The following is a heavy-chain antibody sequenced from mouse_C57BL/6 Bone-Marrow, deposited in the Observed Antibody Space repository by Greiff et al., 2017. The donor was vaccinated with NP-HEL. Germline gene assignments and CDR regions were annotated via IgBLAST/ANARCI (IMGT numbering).Heavy chain of an antibody. CDR2: IWSGGST. D-gene: IGHD1-1*02. Sequence: VQLQQSGPGLVQPSQSLSTTCTVSGFSSTFYGVHWVRPSSGNGLEWPGVIWSGGSTDYNAAFISRLSIRKDNSKSQVFIKMNSQQADDTAIYYCAKKGYGGYWGQGNTLTVAS. J-gene: IGHJ2*01. CDR3: AKKGYGGY. CDR1: GFSSTFYG. V-gene: IGHV2-2*01.